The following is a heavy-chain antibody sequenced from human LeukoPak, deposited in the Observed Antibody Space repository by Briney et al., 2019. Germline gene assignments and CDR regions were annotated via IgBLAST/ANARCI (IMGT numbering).Heavy chain of an antibody. CDR1: GYSISSGYY. Sequence: SETLSLTCTVSGYSISSGYYWGWIRQPPGKGLEWIGSIYHSGSTYYNPSLKSRVTISVDTPKNQFSLKLSSVTAADTAVYYCARGQVGSSTSCYDYWGQGTLVTVSS. CDR2: IYHSGST. V-gene: IGHV4-38-2*02. CDR3: ARGQVGSSTSCYDY. J-gene: IGHJ4*02. D-gene: IGHD2-2*01.